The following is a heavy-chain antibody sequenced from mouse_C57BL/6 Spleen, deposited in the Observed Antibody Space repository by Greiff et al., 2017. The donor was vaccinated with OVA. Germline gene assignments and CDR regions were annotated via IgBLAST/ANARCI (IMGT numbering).Heavy chain of an antibody. D-gene: IGHD1-1*01. J-gene: IGHJ4*01. CDR2: IRSKSSNYAT. V-gene: IGHV10-3*01. CDR1: GFTFNTYA. CDR3: VRGTTVVANYAMDY. Sequence: EVQLVESGGGLVQPKGSLKLSCAASGFTFNTYAMHWVRQAPGKGLEWVARIRSKSSNYATYYADSVKDRFTISRDDSQSMLYLQMNNLKTEDTAMYYCVRGTTVVANYAMDYWGQGTSVTVSS.